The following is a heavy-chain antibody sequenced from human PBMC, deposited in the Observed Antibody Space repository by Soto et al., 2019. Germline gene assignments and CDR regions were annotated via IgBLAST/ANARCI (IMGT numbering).Heavy chain of an antibody. J-gene: IGHJ4*02. D-gene: IGHD6-13*01. CDR2: ISYDGSNK. V-gene: IGHV3-30-3*01. CDR3: ARGLIAADVR. CDR1: GFTFSSYA. Sequence: GGSLRLSCAASGFTFSSYAMHWVRQAPGKGLEWVAVISYDGSNKYYADSVKGRFTISRDNSKNTLYLQMNSLRAEDTAVYYCARGLIAADVRWGQGTLVTVSS.